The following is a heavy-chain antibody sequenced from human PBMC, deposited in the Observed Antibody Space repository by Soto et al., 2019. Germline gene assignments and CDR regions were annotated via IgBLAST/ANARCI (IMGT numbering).Heavy chain of an antibody. V-gene: IGHV3-49*04. CDR3: TRGSRYSSGWYYYYYYGMDV. Sequence: GGSLRLSCTASGFTFGDYAMSWVRQAPGKGLEWVGFIRSKAYGGTTEYAASVKGRFTISRDDSKSIAYLQMNNLKTEDTAVYYCTRGSRYSSGWYYYYYYGMDVWGQGTTVTVSS. J-gene: IGHJ6*02. CDR2: IRSKAYGGTT. CDR1: GFTFGDYA. D-gene: IGHD6-19*01.